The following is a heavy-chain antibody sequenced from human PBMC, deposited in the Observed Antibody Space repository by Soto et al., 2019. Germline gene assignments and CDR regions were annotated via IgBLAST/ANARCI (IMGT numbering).Heavy chain of an antibody. Sequence: SETLSLTCTVSGGSISSGGYYWSWIRQHPGKGLEWIGYIYYSGSTYYNPSLKSRVTISVDTSKNQFSLKLSSVTAADTAVYYCARVGDIVVVPAVNWFDPWGQGTLVTVS. V-gene: IGHV4-31*03. CDR1: GGSISSGGYY. D-gene: IGHD2-2*01. CDR3: ARVGDIVVVPAVNWFDP. CDR2: IYYSGST. J-gene: IGHJ5*02.